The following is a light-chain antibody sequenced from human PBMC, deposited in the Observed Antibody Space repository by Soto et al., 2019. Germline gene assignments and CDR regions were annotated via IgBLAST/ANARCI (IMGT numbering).Light chain of an antibody. J-gene: IGKJ4*01. Sequence: EIVMTQSPATLSVSPGEGATLSCKASQNVYNNLAWYQQRPVQPPRLLIYDASTRATGISARYSGSGYATEFTRTISSLQSEEFAVYFDQHCRNWPFTFGGGTKVEIK. CDR1: QNVYNN. V-gene: IGKV3-15*01. CDR3: QHCRNWPFT. CDR2: DAS.